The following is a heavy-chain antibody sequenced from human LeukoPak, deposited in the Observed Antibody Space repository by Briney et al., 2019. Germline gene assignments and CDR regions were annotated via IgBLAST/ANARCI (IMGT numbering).Heavy chain of an antibody. CDR3: AKDRPQPRTFDY. V-gene: IGHV3-23*01. CDR1: GFTFSSYA. Sequence: GGPLRLSCAASGFTFSSYAMSWVRQAPGKGLEWVSANSGSGGSTYYADSVKGRFTISRDNSKNTLYLQMNSLRAEDTAVYYCAKDRPQPRTFDYWGQGTLVTVSS. D-gene: IGHD6-13*01. CDR2: NSGSGGST. J-gene: IGHJ4*02.